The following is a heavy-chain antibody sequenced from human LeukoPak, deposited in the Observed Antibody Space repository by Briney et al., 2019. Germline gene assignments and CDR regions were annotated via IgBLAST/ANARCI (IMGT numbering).Heavy chain of an antibody. CDR1: GGSFSGYY. CDR2: INHSGST. Sequence: PSETLSLTCAVYGGSFSGYYWSWIRQPPGKGLEWIGEINHSGSTNYNPSLESRVTISVDTSKNQFSLKLSSVTAADTAVYYCARGIADSNWFDPWGQGTLVTVSS. J-gene: IGHJ5*02. CDR3: ARGIADSNWFDP. D-gene: IGHD6-13*01. V-gene: IGHV4-34*01.